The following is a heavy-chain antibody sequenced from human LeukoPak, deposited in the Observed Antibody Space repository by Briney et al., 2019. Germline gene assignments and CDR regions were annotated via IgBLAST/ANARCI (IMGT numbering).Heavy chain of an antibody. D-gene: IGHD1-26*01. CDR1: GFTFSSYA. Sequence: GGSLRLSCAASGFTFSSYAMHWVRQAPGKGLEWVAVISYDGSNKYYADSVKGQFTISRDNSKNTLYLQMNSLRAEDTAVYYCARSWSVGARLRYFDYWGQGTLVTVSS. J-gene: IGHJ4*02. CDR2: ISYDGSNK. V-gene: IGHV3-30-3*01. CDR3: ARSWSVGARLRYFDY.